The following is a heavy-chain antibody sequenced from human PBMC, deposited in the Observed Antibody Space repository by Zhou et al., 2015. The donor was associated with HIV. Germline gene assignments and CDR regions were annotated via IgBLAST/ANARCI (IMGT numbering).Heavy chain of an antibody. CDR1: GYTFTGYY. CDR2: ITPNSGGR. J-gene: IGHJ4*02. Sequence: QVQLVQSGAEVKKPGASVKVSCKASGYTFTGYYMHWVRQAPGQGLEWIGWITPNSGGRKYAQNFQGRVTMTSDTSISTAYMELNSLTSDDTAVYYCARLWGPMIVLGDARQDYWGQGTLVTVSP. D-gene: IGHD3-22*01. V-gene: IGHV1-2*02. CDR3: ARLWGPMIVLGDARQDY.